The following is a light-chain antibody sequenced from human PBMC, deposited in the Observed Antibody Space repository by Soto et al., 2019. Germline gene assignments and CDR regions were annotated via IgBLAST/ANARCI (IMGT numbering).Light chain of an antibody. J-gene: IGKJ5*01. CDR3: QQYNDWPLFT. Sequence: EIGRTRSPATRSVSPGETVTLSGRASQRFSGNLAGNQQKPGQAPRLLIYGASTRATDIPARFSGSGSGTEFTLTISGLQSEDFAVYSCQQYNDWPLFTFGQGTRLEIK. CDR1: QRFSGN. CDR2: GAS. V-gene: IGKV3-15*01.